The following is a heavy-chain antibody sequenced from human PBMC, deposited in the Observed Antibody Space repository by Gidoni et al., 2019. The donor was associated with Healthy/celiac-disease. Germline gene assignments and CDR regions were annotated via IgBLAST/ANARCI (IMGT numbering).Heavy chain of an antibody. CDR2: ISWNSGII. CDR1: GFTFDDYA. Sequence: EVQLVESGGGLVQPGRSLRLSCAASGFTFDDYAMHWVRQGPGKGLELVSGISWNSGIIDYADSVKCRFTISRDNAKNSLYLQMNSLRAEDTALYYCAKGSWLYSSSWDEYFQHWGQGTLVTVSS. J-gene: IGHJ1*01. V-gene: IGHV3-9*01. CDR3: AKGSWLYSSSWDEYFQH. D-gene: IGHD6-13*01.